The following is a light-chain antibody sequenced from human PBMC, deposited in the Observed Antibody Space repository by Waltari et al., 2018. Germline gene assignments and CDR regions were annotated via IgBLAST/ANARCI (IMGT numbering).Light chain of an antibody. J-gene: IGLJ1*01. V-gene: IGLV2-14*01. Sequence: QSALTQPASVSASPGPSITISCPGTSSDDGGYNYVSWYQQHPGKAPQLMIYEVSNRPSGVSNRFSGSKSGNTASLTISGLQAEDEADYYCSSYTSSSTLYVFGTGTKVTVL. CDR1: SSDDGGYNY. CDR2: EVS. CDR3: SSYTSSSTLYV.